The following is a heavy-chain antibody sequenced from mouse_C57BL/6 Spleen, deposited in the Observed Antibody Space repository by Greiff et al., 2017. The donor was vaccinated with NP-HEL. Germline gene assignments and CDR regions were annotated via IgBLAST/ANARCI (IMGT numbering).Heavy chain of an antibody. Sequence: EVQVVESGGDLVKPGGSLKLSCAASGFTFSSYGMSWVRQTPDKRLEWVATISSGGSYTYYPDSVKGRFTISRDNAKNTLYLQMSSLKSEDTAMYYCASHCYGSSYEEDYWGQGTTLTVSS. D-gene: IGHD1-1*01. V-gene: IGHV5-6*01. CDR1: GFTFSSYG. CDR2: ISSGGSYT. J-gene: IGHJ2*01. CDR3: ASHCYGSSYEEDY.